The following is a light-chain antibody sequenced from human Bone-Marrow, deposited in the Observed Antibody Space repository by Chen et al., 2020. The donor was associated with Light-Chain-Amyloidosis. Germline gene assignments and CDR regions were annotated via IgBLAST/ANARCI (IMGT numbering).Light chain of an antibody. CDR2: EGS. CDR1: SSDVGSYNL. CDR3: CSYAGNSTWV. Sequence: QSALTQPASVSGSPGQSITISCTGTSSDVGSYNLVSWYQQHPGKAPKLMIYEGSKRPSGVSNRFSGAKSGNTASLTISGLQAEDEADYTCCSYAGNSTWVFGGGTKLTVL. J-gene: IGLJ3*02. V-gene: IGLV2-23*01.